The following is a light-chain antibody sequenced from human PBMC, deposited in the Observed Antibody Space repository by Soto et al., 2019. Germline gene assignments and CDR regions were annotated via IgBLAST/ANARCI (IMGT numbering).Light chain of an antibody. J-gene: IGKJ4*01. CDR1: QSVRNN. CDR3: QQYGDSIT. Sequence: EIVLTQSPATLSVSPGERATLSCRASQSVRNNLAWYQQKPGQAPRLLIYAASTRVTGIADRFSGSGSGTDFTLTISRLEAEDFAVYHCQQYGDSITFGGGTKVDIK. V-gene: IGKV3D-15*01. CDR2: AAS.